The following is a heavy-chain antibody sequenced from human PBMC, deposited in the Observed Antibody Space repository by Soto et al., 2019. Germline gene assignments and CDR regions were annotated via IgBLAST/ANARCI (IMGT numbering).Heavy chain of an antibody. CDR1: GGSISSGDYY. V-gene: IGHV4-30-4*01. Sequence: KPSEILSLTCTVSGGSISSGDYYWSWIRQPPGKGLEWIGNIYYSGSTYYNPSLKSRISISIDTSKNQFSLKLSSVTAADTAVYYCAGYVTWFDYWGQGTLVTVSS. CDR2: IYYSGST. J-gene: IGHJ4*02. D-gene: IGHD5-12*01. CDR3: AGYVTWFDY.